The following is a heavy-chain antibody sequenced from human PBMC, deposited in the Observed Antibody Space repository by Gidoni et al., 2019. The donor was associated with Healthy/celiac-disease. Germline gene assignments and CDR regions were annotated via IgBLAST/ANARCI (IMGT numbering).Heavy chain of an antibody. Sequence: QVQLVESGGGVVQPGRSLSLSCQASGFTFSSYAMHWVSQAPGKGLEWVAVISNDGSNKYYAYSVKGRFTIARDNSKNTLYLQMNSLRAEDTAVYYCARELVVAGTYYFDYWGQGTLVTVSS. CDR2: ISNDGSNK. V-gene: IGHV3-30*01. D-gene: IGHD6-19*01. CDR3: ARELVVAGTYYFDY. J-gene: IGHJ4*02. CDR1: GFTFSSYA.